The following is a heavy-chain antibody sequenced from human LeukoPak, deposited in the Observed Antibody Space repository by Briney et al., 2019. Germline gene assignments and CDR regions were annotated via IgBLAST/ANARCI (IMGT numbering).Heavy chain of an antibody. CDR3: AKISTRADYYGRAV. D-gene: IGHD2-2*01. V-gene: IGHV1-2*02. J-gene: IGHJ6*02. CDR2: INPNSGGT. Sequence: ASVKVSCKASGYTFTGYYMHWVRQAPGQGLEWMGWINPNSGGTNYAQKFQGRVTMTRDTSISTAYMELSRLRSDDTAMYYCAKISTRADYYGRAVGGQGTTVTVS. CDR1: GYTFTGYY.